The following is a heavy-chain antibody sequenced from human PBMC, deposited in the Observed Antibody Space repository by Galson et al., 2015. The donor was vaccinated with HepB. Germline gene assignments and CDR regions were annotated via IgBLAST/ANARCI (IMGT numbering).Heavy chain of an antibody. CDR3: ARYRAAAGKGLLDP. CDR1: GYTFKNYG. V-gene: IGHV1-18*04. CDR2: INAYSGNT. D-gene: IGHD6-13*01. Sequence: SVKVSCKASGYTFKNYGISWARQAPGQGLEWVGWINAYSGNTYNAQKFQGRVTMTTDTTSSTAYMDLRNLRSDDTAIYYCARYRAAAGKGLLDPWGQGTLVTVSS. J-gene: IGHJ5*02.